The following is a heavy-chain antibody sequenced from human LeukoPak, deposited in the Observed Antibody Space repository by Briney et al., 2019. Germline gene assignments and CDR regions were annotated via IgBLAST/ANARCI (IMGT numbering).Heavy chain of an antibody. CDR3: AKDDPFSSPDY. V-gene: IGHV3-30-3*01. D-gene: IGHD6-13*01. CDR2: ISYDGSNK. CDR1: GFTFSSYA. Sequence: GGSLRLSCAASGFTFSSYAMHWVRQAPGRGLEWVAVISYDGSNKYYADSVKGRFTISRDNSKNTLYLQMNSLRAEDTAVYYCAKDDPFSSPDYWGQGTLVTVSS. J-gene: IGHJ4*02.